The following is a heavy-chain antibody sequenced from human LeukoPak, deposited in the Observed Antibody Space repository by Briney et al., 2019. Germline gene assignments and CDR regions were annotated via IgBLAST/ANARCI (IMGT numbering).Heavy chain of an antibody. CDR2: INHSGST. CDR3: ARSPTTARDY. D-gene: IGHD3-10*01. CDR1: GGSFSGYY. V-gene: IGHV4-34*01. J-gene: IGHJ4*02. Sequence: SETLSLTCAVYGGSFSGYYWSWIRQPPGKGLEWIGEINHSGSTNYNPSLKSRFTISVDTSKNQFSLKLSSVTAADTAVYYCARSPTTARDYWGQGTLVTVSS.